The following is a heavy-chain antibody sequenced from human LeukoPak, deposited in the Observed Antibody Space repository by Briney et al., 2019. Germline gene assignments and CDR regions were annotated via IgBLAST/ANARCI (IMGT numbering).Heavy chain of an antibody. CDR1: GYTFTGYY. CDR2: INPNSDGT. V-gene: IGHV1-2*02. CDR3: ASLGKGDYGDFLDRYAFDI. J-gene: IGHJ3*02. D-gene: IGHD4-17*01. Sequence: SVKVSCKASGYTFTGYYMHWLRHAPGQGLESMVGINPNSDGTNYAQKFQGRVTMTSDTSISTAYMELSRLRSDDTAVHYCASLGKGDYGDFLDRYAFDIWGQGTLVTVSS.